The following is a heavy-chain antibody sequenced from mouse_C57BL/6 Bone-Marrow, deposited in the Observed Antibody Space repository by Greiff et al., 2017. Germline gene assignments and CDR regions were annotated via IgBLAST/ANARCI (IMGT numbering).Heavy chain of an antibody. V-gene: IGHV1-54*01. J-gene: IGHJ2*01. D-gene: IGHD2-1*01. Sequence: QVQLKQSGAELVRPGTSVKVSCKASGYAFTNYLIEWVKQRPGQGLEWIGVINPGSGGTNYNEKFKGKATLTADKSSSTAYMHLSSLTYEDSAVYFCARRGLWYLDYWGQGTTLTVSS. CDR2: INPGSGGT. CDR3: ARRGLWYLDY. CDR1: GYAFTNYL.